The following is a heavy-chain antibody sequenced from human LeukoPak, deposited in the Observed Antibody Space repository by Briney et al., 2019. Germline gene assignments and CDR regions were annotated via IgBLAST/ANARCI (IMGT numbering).Heavy chain of an antibody. J-gene: IGHJ4*02. V-gene: IGHV3-15*01. D-gene: IGHD3-22*01. CDR1: GFTFSNAW. Sequence: GGSLRLSCAASGFTFSNAWMRWVRQAPGKGLEWVGRIKGKTDDGTTDYAAPVRGRFTISRDDSKSTLFLQMNSLKTDDTAVYFCSYYYDSSGYPDFDYWGQGTLVTV. CDR3: SYYYDSSGYPDFDY. CDR2: IKGKTDDGTT.